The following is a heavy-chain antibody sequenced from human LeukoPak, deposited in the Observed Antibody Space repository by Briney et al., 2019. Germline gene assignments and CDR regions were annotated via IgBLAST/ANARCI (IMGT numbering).Heavy chain of an antibody. Sequence: SETLSLTCTVSGGSISSYYWTWIRQPPGAGPEWIGYIYYSGSTNYNPSLKSRVTISVDTSKNQFSLKLSSVTAADTAVYYCARWAYSTDWYQYFDKWGQGTLVTVSS. J-gene: IGHJ4*02. V-gene: IGHV4-59*08. CDR1: GGSISSYY. CDR3: ARWAYSTDWYQYFDK. D-gene: IGHD6-19*01. CDR2: IYYSGST.